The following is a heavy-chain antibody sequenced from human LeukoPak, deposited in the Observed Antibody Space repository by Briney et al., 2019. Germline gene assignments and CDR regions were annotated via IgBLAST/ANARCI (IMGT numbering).Heavy chain of an antibody. J-gene: IGHJ6*03. V-gene: IGHV1-2*02. Sequence: ASVKVSCKASGYTFTCYYMHWVRQAPGQGLEWMGWINPNSGGTNYAQKFQGRVTMTRDTSISTAYMELSRLRSDDTAVYYCARADYYDSSGYFYYYYYYMDVWGKGTTVTVSS. CDR2: INPNSGGT. CDR1: GYTFTCYY. CDR3: ARADYYDSSGYFYYYYYYMDV. D-gene: IGHD3-22*01.